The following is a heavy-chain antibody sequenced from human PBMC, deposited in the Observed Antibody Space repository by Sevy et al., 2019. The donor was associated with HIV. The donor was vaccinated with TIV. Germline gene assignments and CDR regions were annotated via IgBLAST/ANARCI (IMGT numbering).Heavy chain of an antibody. CDR3: ARHSHGSGTYYVPFES. V-gene: IGHV4-38-2*01. D-gene: IGHD3-10*01. Sequence: SETLSLTCAVSGYSITSGFLWGWIRQPPGNGLEWIGSVYHSGTAYNNPSVNSRVIVSVDTSKNQFSLKLNSVTAADTAVYYCARHSHGSGTYYVPFESWGQGTLVTVSS. CDR1: GYSITSGFL. CDR2: VYHSGTA. J-gene: IGHJ4*02.